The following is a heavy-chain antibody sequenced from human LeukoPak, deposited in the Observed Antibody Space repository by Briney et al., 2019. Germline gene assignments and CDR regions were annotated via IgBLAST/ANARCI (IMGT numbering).Heavy chain of an antibody. CDR2: VTGSGGST. D-gene: IGHD2/OR15-2a*01. CDR1: GFTFSSYA. Sequence: GGSLRLSCAASGFTFSSYAMSWVRQAPGKGLEWVSTVTGSGGSTYYADSVKGRFAISRDNSRNTLYLQMNSLSAEDSAVYYCARASMLATAFDFWGQGTLVTVSS. CDR3: ARASMLATAFDF. J-gene: IGHJ4*02. V-gene: IGHV3-23*01.